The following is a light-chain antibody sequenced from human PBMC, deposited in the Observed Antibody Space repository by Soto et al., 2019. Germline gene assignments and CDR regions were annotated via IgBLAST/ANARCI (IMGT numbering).Light chain of an antibody. J-gene: IGLJ2*01. CDR2: DVS. CDR1: SSDVGGYNY. Sequence: QSVLTQPASVSGSPGQSITISCTGTSSDVGGYNYVSWYQQHPGKVPKLMIYDVSNRPSGISNRFSGSKSGNTASLTISGLQAEDEADYYCSSYTSSIYVVFGGGTKVTVL. V-gene: IGLV2-14*01. CDR3: SSYTSSIYVV.